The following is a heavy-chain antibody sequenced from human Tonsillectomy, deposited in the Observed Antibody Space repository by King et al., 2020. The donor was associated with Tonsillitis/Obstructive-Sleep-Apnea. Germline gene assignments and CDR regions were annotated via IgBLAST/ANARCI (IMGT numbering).Heavy chain of an antibody. V-gene: IGHV3-30*04. D-gene: IGHD3-16*02. J-gene: IGHJ5*02. CDR3: AKESGCGVIVSNSGVDP. Sequence: VQLVESGGGVVQPGRSLRLSCAASGFSFSICAMHWVRQAPGKGLEWVALISSDVRNKYYAESVKGRFTISRDNSKNTLYLQRNSLRAEDTAVYYCAKESGCGVIVSNSGVDPWGQGTLVTVSS. CDR1: GFSFSICA. CDR2: ISSDVRNK.